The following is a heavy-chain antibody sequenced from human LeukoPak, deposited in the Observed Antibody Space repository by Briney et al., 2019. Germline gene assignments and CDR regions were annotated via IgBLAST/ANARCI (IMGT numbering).Heavy chain of an antibody. D-gene: IGHD2-8*01. CDR1: GFNFVSYG. Sequence: GGSLRISCGASGFNFVSYGMHWVRQAQDKGLEWVAFIFYDGSNKYYADSVKGRFTISRDNSKNTVSLQMNSLRAEDTAVYYCARGSNEHAAALDPWGQGTLVIVSS. CDR3: ARGSNEHAAALDP. CDR2: IFYDGSNK. J-gene: IGHJ5*02. V-gene: IGHV3-33*01.